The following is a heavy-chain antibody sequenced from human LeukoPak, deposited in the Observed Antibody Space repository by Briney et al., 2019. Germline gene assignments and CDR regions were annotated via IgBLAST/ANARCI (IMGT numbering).Heavy chain of an antibody. V-gene: IGHV4-61*02. CDR1: GGSISSGSYY. D-gene: IGHD1-26*01. CDR3: ARDGGSYYYYYYMDV. Sequence: PSQTLSLTCTVSGGSISSGSYYWSWIRQPAGKGLEWIGRIYTSGSTNYNPSLKSRVTISVDTSKSQFSLKLSSVTAADTAVYYCARDGGSYYYYYYMDVWGKGTTVTVSS. CDR2: IYTSGST. J-gene: IGHJ6*03.